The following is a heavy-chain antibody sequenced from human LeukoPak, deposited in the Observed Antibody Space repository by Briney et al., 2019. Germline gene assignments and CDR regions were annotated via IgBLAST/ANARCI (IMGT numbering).Heavy chain of an antibody. J-gene: IGHJ4*02. CDR1: GFTFSSYA. CDR2: ISGSGGST. V-gene: IGHV3-23*01. Sequence: PGGSLRLSCAASGFTFSSYAMSWVRQAPGKGLEWVSAISGSGGSTYYADSVKGRFTISRDSPKNTLYLKMNSLRAEDTAVYNCAKDPRPRGWFLGPRLNRGFGFDYWGQGTLVTVSS. CDR3: AKDPRPRGWFLGPRLNRGFGFDY. D-gene: IGHD6-19*01.